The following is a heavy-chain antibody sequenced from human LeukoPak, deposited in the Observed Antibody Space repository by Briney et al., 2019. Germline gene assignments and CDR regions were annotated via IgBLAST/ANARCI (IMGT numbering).Heavy chain of an antibody. J-gene: IGHJ6*03. CDR3: ARGGSYYYTDV. CDR1: GYSISSGYY. Sequence: SETLSLTCAVSGYSISSGYYWGWIRQPPGKGLEWIGEINHSGSTNYNPSLKSRVTISVDTSKNQFSLKLSSVTAADTAVYYCARGGSYYYTDVWGKGTTVTVSS. CDR2: INHSGST. V-gene: IGHV4-38-2*01. D-gene: IGHD6-25*01.